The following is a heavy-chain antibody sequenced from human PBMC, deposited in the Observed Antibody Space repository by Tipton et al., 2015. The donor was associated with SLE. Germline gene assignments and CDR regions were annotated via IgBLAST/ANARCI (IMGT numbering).Heavy chain of an antibody. CDR1: GFTFSSSA. V-gene: IGHV3-74*01. Sequence: SLRLSCSASGFTFSSSAMTWVRQAPGKGLEWVSRITSDGSTTRYADSVKGRFTISRDNAKNTLYLQMNSLRAEDTALYYCARGIKDYYGMDVWGQGTTVTVSS. CDR3: ARGIKDYYGMDV. J-gene: IGHJ6*02. CDR2: ITSDGSTT. D-gene: IGHD5-24*01.